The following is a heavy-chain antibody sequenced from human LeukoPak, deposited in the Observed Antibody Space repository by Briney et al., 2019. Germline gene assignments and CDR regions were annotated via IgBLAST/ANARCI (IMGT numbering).Heavy chain of an antibody. CDR1: GFTPSSYA. J-gene: IGHJ4*02. CDR2: IGTAGDT. D-gene: IGHD1-26*01. CDR3: ARQNTPHGNFDY. Sequence: GGSLRPSCAASGFTPSSYAMHWVRQPAGKGLEWVSAIGTAGDTFYPGSVKGRFTISRDNAKKSLFLQMNSLRAEDTAVYYCARQNTPHGNFDYWGQGTLVTVSS. V-gene: IGHV3-13*01.